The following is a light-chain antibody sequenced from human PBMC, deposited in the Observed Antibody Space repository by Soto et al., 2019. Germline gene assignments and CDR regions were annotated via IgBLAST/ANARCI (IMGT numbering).Light chain of an antibody. J-gene: IGKJ5*01. CDR1: QSVGSY. Sequence: EIVLTQSPATLSLSPGERATLSCRASQSVGSYLDWYQQKPGQAPRPLIYDASNRATVIPARFSGSGSGTDFTLTISRLEPEDFAVYYCQQRSNWPPITFGQGTRLEIK. V-gene: IGKV3-11*01. CDR3: QQRSNWPPIT. CDR2: DAS.